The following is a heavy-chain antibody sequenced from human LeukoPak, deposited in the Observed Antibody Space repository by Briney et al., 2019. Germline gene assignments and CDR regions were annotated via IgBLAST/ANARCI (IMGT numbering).Heavy chain of an antibody. CDR1: GGSISSGGYS. D-gene: IGHD3-22*01. CDR2: IYHSGST. CDR3: ARMVDSSGYYFDY. Sequence: SETLSLTCAVSGGSISSGGYSWSWIRQPPGKGLEWIGYIYHSGSTYYNPSLRSRVTISVDTSKNQFSLKLSSVTAADTAVYYCARMVDSSGYYFDYWGQGTLVTVSS. J-gene: IGHJ4*02. V-gene: IGHV4-30-2*01.